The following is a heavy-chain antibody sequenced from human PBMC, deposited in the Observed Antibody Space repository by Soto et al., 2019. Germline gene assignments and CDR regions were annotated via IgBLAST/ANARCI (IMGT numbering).Heavy chain of an antibody. J-gene: IGHJ5*02. Sequence: QITLKESGPALVKPTQTLTLTCSFSGFSLTSSGVGVAWIRQPPGKALEWLALIYWDDDKRYSPSLKTRLTITKDTSKNQVVLTVTNMDPVDTATYYCAHTDITMIVAWGQGTLVTVSS. V-gene: IGHV2-5*02. CDR3: AHTDITMIVA. CDR2: IYWDDDK. D-gene: IGHD3-22*01. CDR1: GFSLTSSGVG.